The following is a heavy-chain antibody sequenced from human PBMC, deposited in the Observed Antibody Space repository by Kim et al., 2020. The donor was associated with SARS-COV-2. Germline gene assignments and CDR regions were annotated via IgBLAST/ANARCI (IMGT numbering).Heavy chain of an antibody. CDR2: IYSGGSST. J-gene: IGHJ5*02. D-gene: IGHD4-17*01. CDR3: AKHGDYAYHWFDP. CDR1: GFTFSSYA. V-gene: IGHV3-23*03. Sequence: GGSLRLSCAASGFTFSSYAMRWVRQAPGKGLEWVAVIYSGGSSTYYADSVKGRFTISRDNSKHTLYLQMNSLRAEDTAVYYCAKHGDYAYHWFDPWAHGT.